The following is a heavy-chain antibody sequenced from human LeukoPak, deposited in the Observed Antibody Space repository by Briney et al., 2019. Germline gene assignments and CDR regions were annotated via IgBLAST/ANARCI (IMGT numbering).Heavy chain of an antibody. CDR3: ARGGIAAAGAYFDY. CDR1: GFTFSSYS. D-gene: IGHD6-13*01. J-gene: IGHJ4*02. Sequence: NPGGSLRLSCAASGFTFSSYSMNWVRQAPGKGLEWVSSISSSSSYIYYADSVKGRFTISRDNAKNSLYLQMNSLRAEDTAVYYRARGGIAAAGAYFDYWGQGTLVTVSS. V-gene: IGHV3-21*01. CDR2: ISSSSSYI.